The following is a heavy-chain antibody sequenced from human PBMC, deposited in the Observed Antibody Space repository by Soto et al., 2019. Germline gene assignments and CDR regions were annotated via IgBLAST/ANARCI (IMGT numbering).Heavy chain of an antibody. CDR2: IYYTGST. V-gene: IGHV4-59*01. CDR1: GGSINHYC. D-gene: IGHD6-19*01. J-gene: IGHJ4*02. CDR3: AGIKSSTLDY. Sequence: PSETLSLTCTVSGGSINHYCWLLVRHPPGKGLEWIGYIYYTGSTNYNPSLKSRVTISIDMSKNQFSLKLNSVTAADTAVYYCAGIKSSTLDYCGQGALVTVSS.